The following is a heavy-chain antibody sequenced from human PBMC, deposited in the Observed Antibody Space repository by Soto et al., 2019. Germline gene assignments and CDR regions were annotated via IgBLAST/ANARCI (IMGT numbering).Heavy chain of an antibody. V-gene: IGHV3-23*01. J-gene: IGHJ4*02. Sequence: GGSLRLSCAASGFTFSSYAMSWVRQAPGKGLEWVSGINGGGDSTYFADSVRGRFTISRDNSKNTLFLQMNSLGAEDTAVYYCARGWTFDLWGQGTLVTVSS. CDR1: GFTFSSYA. D-gene: IGHD1-1*01. CDR3: ARGWTFDL. CDR2: INGGGDST.